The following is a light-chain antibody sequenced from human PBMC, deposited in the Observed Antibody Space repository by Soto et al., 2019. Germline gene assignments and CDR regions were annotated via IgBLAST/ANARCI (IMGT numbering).Light chain of an antibody. CDR3: QQYNQWPPWT. CDR1: QTVATN. J-gene: IGKJ1*01. Sequence: EIVMTQSPATLSVSPGDRGTLSCRASQTVATNLAWYPQKPGKAPRLLIYHASTRVTGIPARFSGSGSGTEFTLTISSLQSEDFAVYYCQQYNQWPPWTFGQGTKVDIK. CDR2: HAS. V-gene: IGKV3D-15*01.